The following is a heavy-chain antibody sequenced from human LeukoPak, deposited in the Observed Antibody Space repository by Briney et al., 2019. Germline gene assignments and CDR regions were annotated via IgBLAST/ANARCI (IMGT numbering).Heavy chain of an antibody. CDR1: GCTFSSYS. J-gene: IGHJ6*03. D-gene: IGHD3-3*01. CDR3: ARFWSGYYSGKYYYYYYYMDV. CDR2: ISSSSSYI. V-gene: IGHV3-21*01. Sequence: PGGSLRLSCAASGCTFSSYSMNWVRQAPGKGLELVSSISSSSSYIYYADSVKGRFTISRDNAKNSLYLQMNSLRAEDTAVYYCARFWSGYYSGKYYYYYYYMDVWGKGTTVTVSS.